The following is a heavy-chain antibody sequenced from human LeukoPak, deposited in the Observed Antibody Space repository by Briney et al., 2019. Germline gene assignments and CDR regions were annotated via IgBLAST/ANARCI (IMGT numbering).Heavy chain of an antibody. CDR3: ARESCWGGSCYPDY. V-gene: IGHV4-30-4*07. D-gene: IGHD2-15*01. Sequence: PSETLSLTCAVSGGSISSGGYSWSWIRQPPGKGLEWIGYIYYSGSTYYNPSLKSRVTISVDTSKNQFSLKLSSVTAADTAVYYCARESCWGGSCYPDYWGQGTLVTVSS. CDR2: IYYSGST. J-gene: IGHJ4*02. CDR1: GGSISSGGYS.